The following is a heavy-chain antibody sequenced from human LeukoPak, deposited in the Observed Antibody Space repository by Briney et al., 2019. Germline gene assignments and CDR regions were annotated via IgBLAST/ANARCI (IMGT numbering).Heavy chain of an antibody. D-gene: IGHD6-19*01. V-gene: IGHV3-48*01. J-gene: IGHJ4*02. CDR2: ISSTSITM. CDR3: ARETILAVAGDF. CDR1: GFTFNRNN. Sequence: QSGGSLRLSCAASGFTFNRNNMNWVRQPPGKGLEWVSYISSTSITMYYADSVKGRFTISRDNAKNPLYLQMNSLRADDTAVYYCARETILAVAGDFWGQGTLVTVSS.